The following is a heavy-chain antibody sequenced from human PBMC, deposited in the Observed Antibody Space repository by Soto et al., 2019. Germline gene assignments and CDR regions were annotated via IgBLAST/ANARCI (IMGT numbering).Heavy chain of an antibody. J-gene: IGHJ4*02. D-gene: IGHD3-22*01. Sequence: QVQLVESGGGVVQPGRSLRLSCAASGFTFSSYAMHWVRQAPGKGLEWVAVISYDGSNKYYADSVKGRFTISRDNSKNTLYLQMNSLRAEDTAVYFWARAGEYYYEPNWGQGTPVTVSP. CDR1: GFTFSSYA. V-gene: IGHV3-30-3*01. CDR2: ISYDGSNK. CDR3: ARAGEYYYEPN.